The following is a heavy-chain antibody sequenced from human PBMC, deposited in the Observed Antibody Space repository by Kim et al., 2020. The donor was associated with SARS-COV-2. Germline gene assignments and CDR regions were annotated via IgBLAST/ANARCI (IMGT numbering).Heavy chain of an antibody. J-gene: IGHJ3*02. V-gene: IGHV4-39*01. CDR3: ARQSSSWYKAFDI. Sequence: YSQTLRSRVTISVDTSKNQFYLKLSSVTAADTAVYDCARQSSSWYKAFDIWGQGTMVTVSS. D-gene: IGHD6-13*01.